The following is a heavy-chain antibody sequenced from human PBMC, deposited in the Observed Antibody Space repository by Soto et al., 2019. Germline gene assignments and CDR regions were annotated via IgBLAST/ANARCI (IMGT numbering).Heavy chain of an antibody. V-gene: IGHV4-59*01. CDR3: AGAFAGMGAYWNFEL. CDR1: GGAISPYY. J-gene: IGHJ2*01. Sequence: QVQLQESGPGLVKPSETLSLTCTVSGGAISPYYWTWIRQPPGKRLEWIGYIYFSGSTHYNPSLNSQVTMSKDTSKNQFSLRLSSVTTADTAVYYSAGAFAGMGAYWNFELWGRGTLVIVSS. CDR2: IYFSGST.